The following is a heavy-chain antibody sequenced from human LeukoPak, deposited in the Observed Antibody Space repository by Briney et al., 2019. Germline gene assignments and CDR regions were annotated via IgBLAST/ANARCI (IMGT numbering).Heavy chain of an antibody. CDR3: ARVVGATSHDTFDV. CDR2: IYHTGST. D-gene: IGHD1-26*01. V-gene: IGHV4-30-2*01. Sequence: SETLSLTCAVSGDSISSAYSWSWIRQPPGKGLEWIGYIYHTGSTSYNPSLKTRVTISIDRPRNQFSLKLSSVTAADTAKYYCARVVGATSHDTFDVWGQGTMVTVSS. CDR1: GDSISSAYS. J-gene: IGHJ3*01.